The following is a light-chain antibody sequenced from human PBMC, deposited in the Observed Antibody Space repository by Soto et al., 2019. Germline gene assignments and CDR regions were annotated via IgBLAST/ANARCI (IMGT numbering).Light chain of an antibody. J-gene: IGKJ4*01. CDR1: QTVRNNY. Sequence: EFVFTQSPGTLSLSPGERAPLSCRASQTVRNNYLAWYQQKPGQAPRLLIYDASSRATGIPDRFSGGGSGTDFTLTISRLEPEDFAVYYCQQFSSYPLTFGGGTKVDIK. V-gene: IGKV3-20*01. CDR3: QQFSSYPLT. CDR2: DAS.